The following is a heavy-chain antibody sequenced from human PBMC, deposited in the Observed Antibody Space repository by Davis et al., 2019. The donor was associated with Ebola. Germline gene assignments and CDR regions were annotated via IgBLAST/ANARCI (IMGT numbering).Heavy chain of an antibody. J-gene: IGHJ5*02. CDR2: INPNSGGT. CDR1: VYTFTGYS. V-gene: IGHV1-2*04. CDR3: ATGRRSGYPNWFDP. D-gene: IGHD3-3*01. Sequence: ASVTVSCKASVYTFTGYSMHWVRQAPGQGLEWMGWINPNSGGTNYAQKFQGWVTMTRDTSISTAYMELSSLRSEDTAVYYCATGRRSGYPNWFDPWGQGTLVTVSS.